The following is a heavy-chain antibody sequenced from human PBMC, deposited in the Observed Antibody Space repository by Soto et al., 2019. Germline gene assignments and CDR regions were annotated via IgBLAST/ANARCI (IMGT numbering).Heavy chain of an antibody. CDR1: GYTFTRYN. J-gene: IGHJ3*02. D-gene: IGHD3-10*01. CDR2: IDTRGGSA. Sequence: QAQLVQSGAEVKKPGASANISCKASGYTFTRYNIHWVRQAAGQGLEWMGIIDTRGGSADYTQRFQGRVTMTRDTSTGTVYMDLSSLGSEDTAVYYCARDLPRDLVRGSFDIWGQGTMVTVSS. V-gene: IGHV1-46*01. CDR3: ARDLPRDLVRGSFDI.